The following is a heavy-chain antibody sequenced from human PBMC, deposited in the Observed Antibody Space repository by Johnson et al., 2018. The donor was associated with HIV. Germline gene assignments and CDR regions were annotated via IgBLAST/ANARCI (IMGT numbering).Heavy chain of an antibody. Sequence: VQLVESGGGLVQPGGSLRLSCAASGFTFSTYAIHWVRQAPGKGLEWMSYISPSGTTESCAASVKGRFTISRDNSKNTLYLQMNSLRAEDTAVYYCARVQLERRNPRGSAAFDIWGQGTMVTVSS. CDR2: ISPSGTTE. CDR3: ARVQLERRNPRGSAAFDI. V-gene: IGHV3-48*01. J-gene: IGHJ3*02. D-gene: IGHD1-1*01. CDR1: GFTFSTYA.